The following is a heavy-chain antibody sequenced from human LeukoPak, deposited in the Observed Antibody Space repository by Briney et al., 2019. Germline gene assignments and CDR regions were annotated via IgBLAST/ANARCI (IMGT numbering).Heavy chain of an antibody. D-gene: IGHD2-21*01. V-gene: IGHV3-53*01. J-gene: IGHJ4*02. CDR2: IYSGGST. CDR3: ARSSCGGDCYSWSYYFDY. Sequence: GGSLRLSCAASGFTVSSNYMSRVRQAPGKGLEWVSVIYSGGSTYYADSVKGRFTISRDNSKNTLYLQMNSLRAEDTAVYYCARSSCGGDCYSWSYYFDYWGQGTLVTVSS. CDR1: GFTVSSNY.